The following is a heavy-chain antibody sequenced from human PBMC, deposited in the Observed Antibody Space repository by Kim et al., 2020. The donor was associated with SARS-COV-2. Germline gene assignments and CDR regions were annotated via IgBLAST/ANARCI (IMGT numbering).Heavy chain of an antibody. CDR1: GFTFSTYW. CDR2: VKEDGSEK. Sequence: GGSLRLSCAASGFTFSTYWMSWVRQAPGKGLEWVANVKEDGSEKYYVDSVKGRFTIFSDNAKNLLYLQMNSLRAEDTAVYYCARDGAGVTTGWEDCGQGT. CDR3: ARDGAGVTTGWED. V-gene: IGHV3-7*01. J-gene: IGHJ4*02. D-gene: IGHD1-26*01.